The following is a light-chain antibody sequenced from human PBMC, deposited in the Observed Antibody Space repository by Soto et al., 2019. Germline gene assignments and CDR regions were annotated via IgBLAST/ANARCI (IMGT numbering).Light chain of an antibody. CDR1: RSNIGSKT. J-gene: IGLJ1*01. Sequence: QSVLTQPPSASGTPGQRVTISCSESRSNIGSKTVYWYQHLPGTAPKLLIHSNNQRPSGVPDRFSGSKSGTSASLAISGLQAEDEADYYCSSYTSDSSYVFGSGTKVTVL. CDR2: SNN. CDR3: SSYTSDSSYV. V-gene: IGLV1-44*01.